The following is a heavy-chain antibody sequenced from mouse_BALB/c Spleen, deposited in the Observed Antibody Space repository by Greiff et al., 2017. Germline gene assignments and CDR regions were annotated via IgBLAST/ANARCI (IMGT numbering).Heavy chain of an antibody. V-gene: IGHV1S56*01. CDR1: GFNIKDYY. D-gene: IGHD4-1*01. J-gene: IGHJ2*01. Sequence: VQGVESGAELVRSGASVKLSCTASGFNIKDYYIHWVKQRPGQGLEWIGWIYPGNVNTKYNEKFKGKATLTADKSSSTAYMQLSSLTSEDSAVYFCARSELGRFDYWGQGTTLTVSA. CDR2: IYPGNVNT. CDR3: ARSELGRFDY.